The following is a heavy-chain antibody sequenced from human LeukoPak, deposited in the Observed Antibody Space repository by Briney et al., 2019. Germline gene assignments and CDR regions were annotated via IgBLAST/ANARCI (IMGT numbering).Heavy chain of an antibody. CDR2: IIPIFGTA. D-gene: IGHD5-24*01. CDR1: GGTFSSYA. V-gene: IGHV1-69*13. CDR3: AQTRWLQLGWYFDY. J-gene: IGHJ4*02. Sequence: ASVKVSCXASGGTFSSYAISWVRQAPGQGLEWMGGIIPIFGTANYAQKFQGRVTITADESTSTAYMELSSLRSEDTAVYYCAQTRWLQLGWYFDYWGQGTLVTVSS.